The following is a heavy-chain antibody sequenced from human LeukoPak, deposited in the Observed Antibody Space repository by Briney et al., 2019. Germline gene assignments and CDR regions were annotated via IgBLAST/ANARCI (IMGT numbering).Heavy chain of an antibody. CDR1: GGSFSGYY. CDR2: INHSGST. V-gene: IGHV4-34*01. D-gene: IGHD2-2*01. J-gene: IGHJ4*02. Sequence: SETLSLTCAVYGGSFSGYYWSWIRQPPGKGLEWIGEINHSGSTNYNPSLKSRVTISVDTSKNKFSLKLSSLTAADTAVYYCARGGGIVVVPAAISYGFDYWGQGTLVTVSS. CDR3: ARGGGIVVVPAAISYGFDY.